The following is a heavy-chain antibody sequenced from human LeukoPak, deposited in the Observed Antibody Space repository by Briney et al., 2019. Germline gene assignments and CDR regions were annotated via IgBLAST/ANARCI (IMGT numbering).Heavy chain of an antibody. D-gene: IGHD7-27*01. CDR1: GYTFTKYG. CDR2: ISTYNGNT. CDR3: ARDPTGVGRPIDY. Sequence: ASVKVSCKASGYTFTKYGITWVRQAPGQGLEWMGWISTYNGNTNYAQKLQGRVTMTTDTSTSTAYMELRSLRSDDTAVYYCARDPTGVGRPIDYWGQGTLVTVSS. V-gene: IGHV1-18*01. J-gene: IGHJ4*02.